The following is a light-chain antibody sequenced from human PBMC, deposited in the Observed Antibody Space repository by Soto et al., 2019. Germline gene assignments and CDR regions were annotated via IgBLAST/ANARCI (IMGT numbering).Light chain of an antibody. CDR3: SSYTNKDTLL. CDR2: DVT. V-gene: IGLV2-14*03. CDR1: SSDVGGYDH. Sequence: QSALTQPASVSGSPGQSITISCTGTSSDVGGYDHVCWYQQHPGKAPKLIIYDVTVRPSGISRRFSGSKSDNTASLAVSGLQPEDEADYYCSSYTNKDTLLFGGGTKLTVL. J-gene: IGLJ3*02.